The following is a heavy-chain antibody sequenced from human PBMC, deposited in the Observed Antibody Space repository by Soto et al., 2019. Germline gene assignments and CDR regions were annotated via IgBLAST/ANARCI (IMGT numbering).Heavy chain of an antibody. D-gene: IGHD3-3*01. J-gene: IGHJ1*01. CDR3: ASFLVGAAPPGY. Sequence: XGSLRLSCAAAGCTFSSYWMSWVRQAPGKGLEWVANIKQDGSEKYYVDSVKGRFTISRENAKNSLYLQMNSLRAEDTAVYYCASFLVGAAPPGYWGQGNLVTVSS. CDR1: GCTFSSYW. CDR2: IKQDGSEK. V-gene: IGHV3-7*03.